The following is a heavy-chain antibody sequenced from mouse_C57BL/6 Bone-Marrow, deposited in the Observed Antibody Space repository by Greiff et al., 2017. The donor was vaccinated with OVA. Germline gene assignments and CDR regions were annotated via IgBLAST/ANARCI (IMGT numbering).Heavy chain of an antibody. CDR2: IDPSDSYT. CDR1: GYTFTSYW. Sequence: QVHVKQPGAELVRPGTSVKLSCKASGYTFTSYWMHWVKQRPGQGLEWIGVIDPSDSYTNYNQKFKGKATLTVEPSSSTAYMQLSSLTSEDSAVYYCARSNYGYWGQGTTLTVSS. D-gene: IGHD1-1*01. V-gene: IGHV1-59*01. J-gene: IGHJ2*01. CDR3: ARSNYGY.